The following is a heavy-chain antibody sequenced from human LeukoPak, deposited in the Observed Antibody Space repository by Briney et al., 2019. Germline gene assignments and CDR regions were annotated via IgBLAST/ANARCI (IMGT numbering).Heavy chain of an antibody. J-gene: IGHJ4*02. D-gene: IGHD5-18*01. CDR3: ARGYGRYFDY. CDR1: NGSISSFY. V-gene: IGHV4-59*01. CDR2: IYYTGTT. Sequence: SETLSLTCTVSNGSISSFYWTWIRQPPGKGLEWIGNIYYTGTTDYNPSLKSRVTISVDTSKNQFSLKLSSVTAADTAVYYCARGYGRYFDYWGQGTLVTVSS.